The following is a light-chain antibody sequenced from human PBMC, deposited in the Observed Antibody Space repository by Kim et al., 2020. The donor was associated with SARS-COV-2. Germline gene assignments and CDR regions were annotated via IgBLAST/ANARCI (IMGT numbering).Light chain of an antibody. Sequence: GPSITIACTGTSSDVGDYNYVSWYQQHPGKAPKLMIYDVSNRPSGVSYRFSASKSGITASLTISGLQAEDEADYYCSSYTSSSTWVFGGGTQLTVL. CDR2: DVS. V-gene: IGLV2-14*03. CDR3: SSYTSSSTWV. J-gene: IGLJ3*02. CDR1: SSDVGDYNY.